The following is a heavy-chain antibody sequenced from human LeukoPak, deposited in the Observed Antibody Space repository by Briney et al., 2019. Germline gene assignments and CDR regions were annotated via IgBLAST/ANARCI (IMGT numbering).Heavy chain of an antibody. Sequence: GGSLRLSCAASGFTFSSYEMNWVRQAPGKGLEWVSYISSSGSTIYYADSVKGRFTISRDNAKNSLYLQMNSLGAEDTAVYYCAREGNSGYDWNYWGQGTLVTVSS. CDR3: AREGNSGYDWNY. J-gene: IGHJ4*02. V-gene: IGHV3-48*03. CDR1: GFTFSSYE. CDR2: ISSSGSTI. D-gene: IGHD5-12*01.